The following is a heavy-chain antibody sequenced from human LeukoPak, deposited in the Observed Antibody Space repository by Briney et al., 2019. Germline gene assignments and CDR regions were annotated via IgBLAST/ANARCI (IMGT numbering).Heavy chain of an antibody. CDR3: ARQPGGVYGMDV. V-gene: IGHV5-51*01. CDR2: ICPCDSNS. D-gene: IGHD3-3*01. Sequence: GGSPMISCQGSGYSFTTYWIGWERQMPGKGLEWMGIICPCDSNSSYCQPFEGQVTISADKSMNTDYPQWSSLKASDTAMYYCARQPGGVYGMDVWGQGTTVTVSS. CDR1: GYSFTTYW. J-gene: IGHJ6*02.